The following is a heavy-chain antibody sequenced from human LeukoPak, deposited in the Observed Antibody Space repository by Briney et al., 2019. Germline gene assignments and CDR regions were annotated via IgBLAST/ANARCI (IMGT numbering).Heavy chain of an antibody. CDR1: GGSVSSGDNY. J-gene: IGHJ4*02. CDR3: AGLPAHRPLDY. Sequence: SETLSLTCTVSGGSVSSGDNYWNWIRQSPGEGLEWIGYIHNSGRTTYNPSLKSRSTILLDTSKNQFSLSLRSVIAADTAVYYCAGLPAHRPLDYWGQGILVTVSS. V-gene: IGHV4-61*08. CDR2: IHNSGRT. D-gene: IGHD2-21*02.